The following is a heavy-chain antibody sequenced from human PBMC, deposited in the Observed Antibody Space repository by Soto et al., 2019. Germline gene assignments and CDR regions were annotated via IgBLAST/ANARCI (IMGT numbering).Heavy chain of an antibody. Sequence: GGSLRLSCAASGFTFSSYSMNWVRQAPGKGLEWVSYISSSSTTICYADSVKGRFTISRDNAKNSLYLHMNSLRAEDTAVYYCARDITLVRGVISRGRSYYMDVWGKGTTVTVSS. CDR1: GFTFSSYS. CDR2: ISSSSTTI. V-gene: IGHV3-48*01. CDR3: ARDITLVRGVISRGRSYYMDV. J-gene: IGHJ6*03. D-gene: IGHD3-10*01.